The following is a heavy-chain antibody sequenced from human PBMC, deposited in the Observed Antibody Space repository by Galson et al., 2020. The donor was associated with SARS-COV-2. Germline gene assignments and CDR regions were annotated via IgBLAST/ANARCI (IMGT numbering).Heavy chain of an antibody. D-gene: IGHD2-21*01. CDR3: ATVISPAATLGPDYYFDS. Sequence: ASVKVSCKVSGHTLTQLSMHWVRQAPGKGLEWMGGFGPKNGETIYAQNFQGRVTMTEDTSTDTLYMSLNSLRSDDTAVYYCATVISPAATLGPDYYFDSWGQGTLLIVSS. CDR1: GHTLTQLS. CDR2: FGPKNGET. J-gene: IGHJ4*02. V-gene: IGHV1-24*01.